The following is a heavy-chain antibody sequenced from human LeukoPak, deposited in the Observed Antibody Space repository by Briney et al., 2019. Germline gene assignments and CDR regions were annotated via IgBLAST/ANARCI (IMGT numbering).Heavy chain of an antibody. CDR2: INHSGST. V-gene: IGHV4-34*01. Sequence: SETLSLTCAVYGGSFSGYYWSWIRQPPGKGLEWVGEINHSGSTNYNPSLKSRLTISVDTSKNQFSLKLSSVTAADTAVYYCARDRVGQQLVGRKYYYYYMDVWGKGTTVTISS. CDR3: ARDRVGQQLVGRKYYYYYMDV. D-gene: IGHD6-13*01. J-gene: IGHJ6*03. CDR1: GGSFSGYY.